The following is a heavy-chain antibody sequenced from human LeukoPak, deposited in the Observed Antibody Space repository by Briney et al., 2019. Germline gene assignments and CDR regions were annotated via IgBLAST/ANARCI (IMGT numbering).Heavy chain of an antibody. V-gene: IGHV3-30*18. Sequence: GGSLRLSCAASGFTFSSYGMHWVRQAPGKGLEWVAVISYDGSNKYYADSVKGRFSISRDNSRDTLYLQMNGLRAEDTAVYYCAKGFTGMDFWGQGSLVTVSS. CDR1: GFTFSSYG. D-gene: IGHD3-16*01. CDR2: ISYDGSNK. J-gene: IGHJ4*02. CDR3: AKGFTGMDF.